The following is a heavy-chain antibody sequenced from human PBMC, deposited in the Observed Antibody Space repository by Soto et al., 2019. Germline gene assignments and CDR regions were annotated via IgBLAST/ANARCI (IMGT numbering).Heavy chain of an antibody. CDR3: ARRIRHSSGGVDD. D-gene: IGHD6-19*01. J-gene: IGHJ4*02. V-gene: IGHV4-34*01. CDR2: INHSGST. CDR1: GGSFSGYY. Sequence: SETLSLTCAAYGGSFSGYYWSWIRQPPGKGLEWIGEINHSGSTNYNPSLKSRATISVDTSKNQFSLKLTSVTAADTAVYYCARRIRHSSGGVDDWGQGTLITVSS.